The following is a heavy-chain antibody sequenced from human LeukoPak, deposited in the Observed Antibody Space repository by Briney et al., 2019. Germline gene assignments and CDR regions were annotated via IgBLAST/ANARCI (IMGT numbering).Heavy chain of an antibody. CDR3: VRDSRPGGAVGLHHNFDL. CDR1: GFTFDTYW. CDR2: IKEDGSEE. J-gene: IGHJ4*02. V-gene: IGHV3-7*01. D-gene: IGHD1-26*01. Sequence: GGSLRLSCAASGFTFDTYWMNWVRQAPGKGLEWVADIKEDGSEERYVDSVKGRFAISRDNDRNSLFLQMNSLRGDDTAVYFCVRDSRPGGAVGLHHNFDLWGLGTRVTVSS.